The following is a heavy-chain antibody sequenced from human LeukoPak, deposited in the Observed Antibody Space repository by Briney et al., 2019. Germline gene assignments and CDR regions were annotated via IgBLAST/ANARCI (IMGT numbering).Heavy chain of an antibody. CDR3: AKELYGSGSHAFDI. Sequence: GRSPRLSCAASGFTFSSYGMHWVRQAPGKGLEWVAVISYDGSNKYYADSVKGRFTISRDNSKNTLYLQMNSLRAEDTAVYYCAKELYGSGSHAFDIWGQGTMVTASS. D-gene: IGHD3-10*01. V-gene: IGHV3-30*18. J-gene: IGHJ3*02. CDR2: ISYDGSNK. CDR1: GFTFSSYG.